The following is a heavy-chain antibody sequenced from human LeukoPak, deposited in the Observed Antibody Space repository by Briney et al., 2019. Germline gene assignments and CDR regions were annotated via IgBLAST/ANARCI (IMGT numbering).Heavy chain of an antibody. Sequence: PSETLSLTCTVSGGSITSDYWSWIRQPPGKGLEWIGYISYSGSTNFNPSLKSRVTISVDRSKNQFSLKLSSVTAADTAVYYCARGGPSSRYFDFWGQGTLVTVSS. CDR3: ARGGPSSRYFDF. CDR1: GGSITSDY. J-gene: IGHJ4*02. D-gene: IGHD1-14*01. V-gene: IGHV4-59*01. CDR2: ISYSGST.